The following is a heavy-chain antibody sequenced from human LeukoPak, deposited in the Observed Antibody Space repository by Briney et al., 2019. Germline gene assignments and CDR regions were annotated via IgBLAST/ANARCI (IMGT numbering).Heavy chain of an antibody. V-gene: IGHV1-2*02. J-gene: IGHJ5*02. CDR2: INPNSGGT. CDR1: RYSFTGYY. CDR3: ASALGYCSGGSCYQA. D-gene: IGHD2-15*01. Sequence: GASVKVSCKASRYSFTGYYIHWVRQAPRQGLEWMGWINPNSGGTNYAQKLQGRVTMTRDTSISTAYMELSRLRSDDTAVYYCASALGYCSGGSCYQAWGQGTLVTVSS.